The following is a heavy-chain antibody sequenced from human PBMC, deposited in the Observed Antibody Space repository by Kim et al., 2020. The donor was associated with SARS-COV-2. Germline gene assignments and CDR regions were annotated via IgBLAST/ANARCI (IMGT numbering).Heavy chain of an antibody. J-gene: IGHJ2*01. CDR1: GFIFETYN. CDR3: SRDAGSARRGFGYIDL. CDR2: IGGRSSHI. V-gene: IGHV3-21*01. D-gene: IGHD3-10*01. Sequence: GGSLRLSCTASGFIFETYNMNWVRQAPGKGLEWVSSIGGRSSHILCADSVKGRFTISRDNANNSVFLQMNSLRAEDTAVYFCSRDAGSARRGFGYIDLWG.